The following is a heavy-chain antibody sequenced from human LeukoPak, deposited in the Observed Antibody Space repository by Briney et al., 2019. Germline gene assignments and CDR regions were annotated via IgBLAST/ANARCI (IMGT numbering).Heavy chain of an antibody. D-gene: IGHD6-13*01. Sequence: GGSLRLSCAASGLTFSSYEMSWVRQAPGKGLEWVSYISSSGSTIYYADSVKGRFTISRDNSKNTLYLQMNSLRAEDTAVYYCAKQGSSWPGYFDYWGQGTLVTVSS. CDR1: GLTFSSYE. CDR2: ISSSGSTI. J-gene: IGHJ4*02. V-gene: IGHV3-48*03. CDR3: AKQGSSWPGYFDY.